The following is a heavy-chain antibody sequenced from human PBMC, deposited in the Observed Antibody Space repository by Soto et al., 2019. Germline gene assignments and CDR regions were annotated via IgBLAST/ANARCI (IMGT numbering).Heavy chain of an antibody. CDR3: ARLGGTGYYAGSVY. Sequence: GGSLRLSCAASGFTFSSYGMHWVRQAPGKGLEWVAVISYDGSNKYYADSVKGRFTISRDNSKNTLYLQMNSLRAEDTALYYCARLGGTGYYAGSVYWGQGTQVTVSS. J-gene: IGHJ4*02. CDR1: GFTFSSYG. D-gene: IGHD3-9*01. CDR2: ISYDGSNK. V-gene: IGHV3-30*03.